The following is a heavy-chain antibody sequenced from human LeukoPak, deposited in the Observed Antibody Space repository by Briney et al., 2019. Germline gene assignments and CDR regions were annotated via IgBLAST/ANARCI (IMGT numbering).Heavy chain of an antibody. CDR2: IGVSGSTM. CDR1: GFTFSSYE. J-gene: IGHJ4*02. D-gene: IGHD2-2*01. CDR3: ARERYCSSTSCPHGDLDY. V-gene: IGHV3-48*03. Sequence: PGGSLRLSCAASGFTFSSYEMNWVRQAPGKGLEWVSYIGVSGSTMYYAESVKGRLTISRDNAKNSLYLQMNSLRAEDTAVYYCARERYCSSTSCPHGDLDYWGQGTLVSVSS.